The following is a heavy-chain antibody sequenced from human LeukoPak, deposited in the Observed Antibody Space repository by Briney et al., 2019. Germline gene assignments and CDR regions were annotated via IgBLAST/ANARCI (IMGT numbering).Heavy chain of an antibody. CDR3: ARVSAGYTSGWHFDY. J-gene: IGHJ4*02. Sequence: ASVKVSCKASGCTYTAYYLHWVRQAPGQGLEWMGWINPNSGGTHYAQKFQGRVTMTRDTSISTVYMELSSLRSDDTAVYYCARVSAGYTSGWHFDYWGQGTLVTVSS. V-gene: IGHV1-2*02. D-gene: IGHD6-19*01. CDR2: INPNSGGT. CDR1: GCTYTAYY.